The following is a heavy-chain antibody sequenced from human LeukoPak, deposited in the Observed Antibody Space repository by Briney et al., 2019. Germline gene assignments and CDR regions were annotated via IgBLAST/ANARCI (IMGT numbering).Heavy chain of an antibody. CDR3: ARDPAAGKSDAFDI. D-gene: IGHD6-13*01. CDR1: GFTISSYS. J-gene: IGHJ3*02. V-gene: IGHV3-21*01. Sequence: GGSLRLSCAASGFTISSYSMNWVRQAPGKGLEWVSSISSSSSYIYYADSVKGRFTISRDNAKNSLYLQMNSLRAEDTAVYYCARDPAAGKSDAFDIWGQGTMVTVSS. CDR2: ISSSSSYI.